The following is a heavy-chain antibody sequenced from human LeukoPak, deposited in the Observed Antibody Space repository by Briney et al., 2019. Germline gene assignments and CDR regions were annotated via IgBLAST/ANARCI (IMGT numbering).Heavy chain of an antibody. D-gene: IGHD4-23*01. CDR2: INHSGST. Sequence: SETLSLTCAVYGGSFSGYYWSWIRQPPGKGLEWIGEINHSGSTNYNPSLKSRVTISVDTSKNQFSLKLSSVTAADTAVYYCAREYGGNSGAFDIWGQGTMVTVS. CDR1: GGSFSGYY. J-gene: IGHJ3*02. V-gene: IGHV4-34*01. CDR3: AREYGGNSGAFDI.